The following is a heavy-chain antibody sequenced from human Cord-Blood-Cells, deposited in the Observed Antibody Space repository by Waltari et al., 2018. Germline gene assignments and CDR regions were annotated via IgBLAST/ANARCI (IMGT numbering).Heavy chain of an antibody. J-gene: IGHJ4*02. D-gene: IGHD6-13*01. V-gene: IGHV3-30*18. CDR2: ISYEGSNK. CDR3: AKEPTGYSSSWSFDY. Sequence: QVQLVEAGGGVVQPGRSLRLSFPASGFTFSSYGMPWVRQAPGKGLEWVAVISYEGSNKDYADAVKGRFTISRDNSKNTLYLQMNSLRAEDTAVYYCAKEPTGYSSSWSFDYWGQGTLVTVSS. CDR1: GFTFSSYG.